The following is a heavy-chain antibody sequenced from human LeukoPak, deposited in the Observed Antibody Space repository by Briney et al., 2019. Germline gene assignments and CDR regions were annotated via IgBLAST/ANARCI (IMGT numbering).Heavy chain of an antibody. D-gene: IGHD3-22*01. Sequence: SETLSLTCTVPGGSISSGSYYWSWIRQPAGKGLEWIGRIYTSGSTNYNPSLKSRVTISVDTSKNQFSLKLSSVTAADTAVYYCARVTYYYDSSGYPKGGYYFDYWGQGTLVTVSS. CDR1: GGSISSGSYY. CDR3: ARVTYYYDSSGYPKGGYYFDY. CDR2: IYTSGST. J-gene: IGHJ4*02. V-gene: IGHV4-61*02.